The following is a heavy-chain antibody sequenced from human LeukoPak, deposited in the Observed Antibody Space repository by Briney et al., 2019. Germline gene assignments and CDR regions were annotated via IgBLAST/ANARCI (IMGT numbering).Heavy chain of an antibody. CDR2: IDPSGGST. Sequence: ASVKVSFKSSGYTFTSYYMHWVRQAPGQGLEWMGIIDPSGGSTSYAQKFQGRVTITTDKSTSTAYMELSSLRSEDTAVYYCASLSGVWSAFDYWGQGNLVTVSS. V-gene: IGHV1-46*01. CDR3: ASLSGVWSAFDY. CDR1: GYTFTSYY. D-gene: IGHD3-10*01. J-gene: IGHJ4*02.